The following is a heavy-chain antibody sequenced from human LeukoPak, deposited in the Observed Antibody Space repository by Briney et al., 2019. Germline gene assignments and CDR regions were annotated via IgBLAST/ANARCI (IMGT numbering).Heavy chain of an antibody. Sequence: GASVRVSCKTSGYTFSNFGINWVRHPPGQGREWMGWISGNNDNPNYGQKFKGRFTVNTDSSTSTAYMELRNLRFDDTAVYYCARDGTSTDDYWGQGTLVTVSS. CDR2: ISGNNDNP. CDR1: GYTFSNFG. J-gene: IGHJ4*02. CDR3: ARDGTSTDDY. V-gene: IGHV1-18*01. D-gene: IGHD2-2*01.